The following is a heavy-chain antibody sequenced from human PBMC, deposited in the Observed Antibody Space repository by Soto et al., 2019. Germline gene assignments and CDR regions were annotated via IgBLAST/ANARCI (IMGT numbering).Heavy chain of an antibody. CDR2: IHPSGGGS. D-gene: IGHD2-21*02. CDR3: ARGGHIAVVTDSFDS. CDR1: GYTFTSYA. V-gene: IGHV1-46*03. Sequence: GASVKVSCKASGYTFTSYAMHWVRQAPGQRLEWMGMIHPSGGGSTYAQKFLGRVTMTMDSSTSTVFMELTSLRSADTAVYYCARGGHIAVVTDSFDSWGQGTLVTVSS. J-gene: IGHJ4*02.